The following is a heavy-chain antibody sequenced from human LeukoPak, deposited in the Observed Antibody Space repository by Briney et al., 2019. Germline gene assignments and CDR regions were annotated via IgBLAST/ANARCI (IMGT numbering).Heavy chain of an antibody. J-gene: IGHJ4*02. CDR1: GFTFSSYA. CDR2: ISYDGSNK. Sequence: PGGSLRLSCAASGFTFSSYAMHWVRQAPGKGLEWVAVISYDGSNKYYADSVKGRFTISRDNSKNTLYLQMNSLRAEDTAVYYCAKDAYYYGSVSDYWGQGTLVTVSS. D-gene: IGHD3-10*01. CDR3: AKDAYYYGSVSDY. V-gene: IGHV3-30*04.